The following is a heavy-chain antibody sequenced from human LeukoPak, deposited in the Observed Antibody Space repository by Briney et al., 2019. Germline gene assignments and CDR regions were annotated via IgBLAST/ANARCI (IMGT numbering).Heavy chain of an antibody. CDR1: GFTFGSYA. CDR3: AKIRRADDDY. D-gene: IGHD3-10*01. Sequence: GGSLRLSCAASGFTFGSYAMTWVRQAPGKGLEWVSEISGSGASTYYADSVKGRFTISRDNSKNTLYLQMNSLRADDTAVFYCAKIRRADDDYWGQGTLVTVSS. V-gene: IGHV3-23*01. CDR2: ISGSGAST. J-gene: IGHJ4*02.